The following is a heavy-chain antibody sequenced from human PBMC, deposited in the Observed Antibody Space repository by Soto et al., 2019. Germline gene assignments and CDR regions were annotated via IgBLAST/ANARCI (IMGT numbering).Heavy chain of an antibody. Sequence: PGGSLRLSCAASGFTFSSNLMHWVRRFPGRGLVWVSRINVDGTETSYVDSVKGRFTISRDNAKNTLYLQMNSLRVEDTALYYCVRDGEGFWGQGTLVTVSS. D-gene: IGHD2-21*01. CDR1: GFTFSSNL. CDR3: VRDGEGF. CDR2: INVDGTET. J-gene: IGHJ4*02. V-gene: IGHV3-74*01.